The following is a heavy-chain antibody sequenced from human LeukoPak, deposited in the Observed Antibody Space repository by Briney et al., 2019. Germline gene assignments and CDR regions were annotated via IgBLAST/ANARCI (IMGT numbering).Heavy chain of an antibody. V-gene: IGHV4-59*08. Sequence: SETLSLTCTVSGGSISSYYWSWIRQPPGKGLEWIGYIYYSGSTNYDPSLKSRVTISVDTSKNQFSLKLTSVTAADTAVYFCARHGIWFGDTNRWFDPWGQGTLVTVSS. CDR1: GGSISSYY. CDR3: ARHGIWFGDTNRWFDP. J-gene: IGHJ5*02. CDR2: IYYSGST. D-gene: IGHD3-10*01.